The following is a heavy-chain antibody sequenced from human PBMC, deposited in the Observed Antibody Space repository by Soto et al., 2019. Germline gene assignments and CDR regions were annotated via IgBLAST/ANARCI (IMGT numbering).Heavy chain of an antibody. J-gene: IGHJ5*02. D-gene: IGHD4-17*01. CDR2: IYHSGST. Sequence: PSETLSRTCAVSCCSISRGVYSWNWIRQPPRNVLEWIGYIYHSGSTNYNPSLKRRVTISVDTSKNQFSLKLSSVTAADTAVYYCVRLPWADYGGIFDPWGQGTLVTVS. CDR3: VRLPWADYGGIFDP. V-gene: IGHV4-61*08. CDR1: CCSISRGVYS.